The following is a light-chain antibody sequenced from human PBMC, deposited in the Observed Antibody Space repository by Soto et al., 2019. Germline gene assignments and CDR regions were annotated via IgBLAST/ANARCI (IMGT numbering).Light chain of an antibody. CDR1: QSFRGL. J-gene: IGKJ5*01. CDR3: QQRHMWPIT. V-gene: IGKV3-11*01. Sequence: IVMTQSPATLSVSPGEPATLSCRASQSFRGLLAWYQQKPGQAPRLLIYDAYNRATGIPPRFSGSGSGTDFTLTISSLEPEDSAVYYCQQRHMWPITFGQGTRLEIK. CDR2: DAY.